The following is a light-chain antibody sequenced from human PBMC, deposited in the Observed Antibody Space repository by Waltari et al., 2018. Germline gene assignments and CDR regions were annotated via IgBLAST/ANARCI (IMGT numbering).Light chain of an antibody. Sequence: QSVLTQPPSVSAAPGQTVTISCSGTSSNIGSSFVSWYQQFPGTAPKLLIHDNDEPPSGIPDRFSGSTSGTSATLGITGLQTGDEADYYCGTWDTSLNTWVFGGGTKLTVL. CDR2: DND. CDR3: GTWDTSLNTWV. V-gene: IGLV1-51*01. J-gene: IGLJ3*02. CDR1: SSNIGSSF.